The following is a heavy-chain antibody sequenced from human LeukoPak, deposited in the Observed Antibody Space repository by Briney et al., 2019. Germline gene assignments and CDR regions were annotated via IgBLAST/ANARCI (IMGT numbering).Heavy chain of an antibody. D-gene: IGHD3-3*01. J-gene: IGHJ4*02. CDR2: ISGDGGST. CDR1: GFTFDDYA. CDR3: AKGIVYYDFWSGFSPPEYYFGY. V-gene: IGHV3-43*02. Sequence: GGSLRLSCAASGFTFDDYAMHWVRHAPGKGLEWVSLISGDGGSTYYAESVKGRFTISRDNSKNSLYLQMNSLRTEDTALYYCAKGIVYYDFWSGFSPPEYYFGYWGQGTLVTVSS.